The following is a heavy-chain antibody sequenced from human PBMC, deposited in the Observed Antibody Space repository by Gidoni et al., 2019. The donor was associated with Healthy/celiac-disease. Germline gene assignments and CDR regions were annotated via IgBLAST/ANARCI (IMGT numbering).Heavy chain of an antibody. CDR2: IWDDGSNK. V-gene: IGHV3-33*01. CDR3: ARDLLLPLSSSWYPLDY. D-gene: IGHD6-13*01. CDR1: GFTFSSYG. Sequence: QVQLVESGGGVVQPERSLRLSCAASGFTFSSYGRHWVRQAPAKGLEWVAVIWDDGSNKYYADSGKGRFTISRDNSKNTLYLQMNSLRAEDTAVYYCARDLLLPLSSSWYPLDYWGQGTLVTVSS. J-gene: IGHJ4*02.